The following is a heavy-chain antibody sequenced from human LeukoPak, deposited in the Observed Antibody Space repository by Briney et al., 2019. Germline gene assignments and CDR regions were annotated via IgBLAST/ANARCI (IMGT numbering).Heavy chain of an antibody. CDR3: ARRYCGGDCYPPRGAFDI. J-gene: IGHJ3*02. CDR2: IYPGDSDT. Sequence: GESLKISCKGSGYSFTSYWIGWVRQMPGKGLEWMGIIYPGDSDTRYSPSFQGQVTISADKSISTAYLQWSSLKASDTAMYYCARRYCGGDCYPPRGAFDIWGQGTMVTVSS. V-gene: IGHV5-51*01. CDR1: GYSFTSYW. D-gene: IGHD2-21*02.